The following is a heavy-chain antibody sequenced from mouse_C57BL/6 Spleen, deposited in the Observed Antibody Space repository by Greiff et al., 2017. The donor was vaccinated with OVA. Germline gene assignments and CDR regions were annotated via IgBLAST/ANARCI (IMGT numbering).Heavy chain of an antibody. CDR2: ISDGGSYT. J-gene: IGHJ2*01. CDR1: GFTFSSYA. V-gene: IGHV5-4*01. D-gene: IGHD1-1*01. Sequence: EVKVVESGGGLVKPGGSLKLSCAASGFTFSSYAMSWVRQTPEKRLEWVATISDGGSYTYYPDNVKGRFTISRDNAKNNLYLQMSHLKSEDTAMYYCARENTTVVLDYWGQGTTLTVSS. CDR3: ARENTTVVLDY.